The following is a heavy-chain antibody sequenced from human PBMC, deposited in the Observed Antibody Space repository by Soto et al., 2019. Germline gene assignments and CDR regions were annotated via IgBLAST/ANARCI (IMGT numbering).Heavy chain of an antibody. Sequence: QVQLVQSGAEVKKPGASVKVSCKASGYTFTSYYMHWVRQAPGQGLEWMGIINPSGGSTSYAQKLSGGIPIMRHTCTTTVYLDLSSLGYDCTGVYYCARGLKITIFGVVIYFYYYYGMVVWGRATTVTVSS. CDR1: GYTFTSYY. CDR3: ARGLKITIFGVVIYFYYYYGMVV. D-gene: IGHD3-3*01. V-gene: IGHV1-46*04. J-gene: IGHJ6*02. CDR2: INPSGGST.